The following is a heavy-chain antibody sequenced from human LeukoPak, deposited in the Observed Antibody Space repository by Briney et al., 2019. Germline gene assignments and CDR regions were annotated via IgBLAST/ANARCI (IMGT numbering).Heavy chain of an antibody. J-gene: IGHJ5*02. V-gene: IGHV4-38-2*01. CDR2: IYHNGST. CDR1: GYSISSGYY. CDR3: ARLGYCSSTSCFP. Sequence: PSETLSLTCAISGYSISSGYYWGWIRQPPGKGLEWIGSIYHNGSTYYNPSLKSRVTISVDTSKNQFSLKLSSVTAADTAVYYCARLGYCSSTSCFPWGQGTLVTVSS. D-gene: IGHD2-2*01.